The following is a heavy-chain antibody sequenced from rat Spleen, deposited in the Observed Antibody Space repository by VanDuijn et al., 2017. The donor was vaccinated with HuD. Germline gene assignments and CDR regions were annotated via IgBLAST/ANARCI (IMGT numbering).Heavy chain of an antibody. CDR3: ARVRGVMDA. CDR1: AFSITTNY. Sequence: EAQLQESGPGLVKPSESLSLTCSVTAFSITTNYWVWIRKFPGNKMEWIGHISYSGTISYNPSLKSRISITRETSKNQFFLQLNSVTSEDTATYYCARVRGVMDAWGQGASVTVSS. D-gene: IGHD1-11*01. V-gene: IGHV3-1*01. J-gene: IGHJ4*01. CDR2: ISYSGTI.